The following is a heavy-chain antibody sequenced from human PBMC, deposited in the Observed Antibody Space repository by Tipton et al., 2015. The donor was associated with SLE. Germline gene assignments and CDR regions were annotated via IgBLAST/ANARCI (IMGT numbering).Heavy chain of an antibody. D-gene: IGHD3-16*02. CDR1: GGSISSGGYY. CDR2: IYYSGST. CDR3: ARIVYDYVWGSYRYYYYMDV. J-gene: IGHJ6*03. Sequence: LRLSCTVSGGSISSGGYYWSWIRQHPGKGLEWIGYIYYSGSTYYNPSLKSRVTISVDTSKNQFSLKLSSVTAADTAVYYCARIVYDYVWGSYRYYYYMDVWGKGTTVTVSS. V-gene: IGHV4-31*03.